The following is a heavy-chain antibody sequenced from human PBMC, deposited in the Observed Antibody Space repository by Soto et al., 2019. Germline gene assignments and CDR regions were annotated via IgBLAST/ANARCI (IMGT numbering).Heavy chain of an antibody. D-gene: IGHD3-10*01. CDR1: GFTFSSYA. J-gene: IGHJ4*01. V-gene: IGHV3-23*01. CDR2: ISGSGGST. Sequence: PGGSLRLSCAASGFTFSSYAMSWVRQAPGKGLEWVSAISGSGGSTYYADSVKGRFTISRDNSKNTLYLQMSSLRAEDTAVYYCAKDRKILWFGELLYLFDYWGHGTLVTVSS. CDR3: AKDRKILWFGELLYLFDY.